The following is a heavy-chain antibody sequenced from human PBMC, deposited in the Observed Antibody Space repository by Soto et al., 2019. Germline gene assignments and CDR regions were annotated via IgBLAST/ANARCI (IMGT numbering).Heavy chain of an antibody. CDR3: ARGFTPVTDYYFDY. CDR1: GFTFSDYY. CDR2: ISSSSSYT. J-gene: IGHJ4*02. D-gene: IGHD4-17*01. V-gene: IGHV3-11*06. Sequence: PGGSLRLSCAASGFTFSDYYMSWIRQAPGKGLEWVSYISSSSSYTNYADSVEGRFTISRDNAKNSLYLQMNSLRAEDTAVYYCARGFTPVTDYYFDYWGQGTLVTVSS.